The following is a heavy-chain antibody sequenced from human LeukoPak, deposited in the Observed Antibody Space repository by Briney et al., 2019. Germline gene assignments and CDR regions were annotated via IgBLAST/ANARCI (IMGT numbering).Heavy chain of an antibody. CDR1: SGSFSGYY. J-gene: IGHJ4*02. CDR2: INHSGST. CDR3: ARAGYYYDSSGYYYLDY. Sequence: TASETLSLTCAVYSGSFSGYYWSWIRQPPGKGLEWIGEINHSGSTNYNPSLKSRVTISVDTSKNQFSLKLSSVTAADTAVYYCARAGYYYDSSGYYYLDYWGQGTLVTVSS. V-gene: IGHV4-34*01. D-gene: IGHD3-22*01.